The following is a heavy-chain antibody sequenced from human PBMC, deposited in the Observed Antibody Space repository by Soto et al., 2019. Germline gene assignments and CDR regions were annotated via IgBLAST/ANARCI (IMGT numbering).Heavy chain of an antibody. CDR3: ARAHGYSGYDSKGDAFDI. CDR2: IGTAGDT. Sequence: GGSLRLSCAASGFTFSSYDIHWVRQATGKGLEWVSAIGTAGDTYYPGSVKGRFTISRENAKNSLYLQMNSLRAEDTAVYYCARAHGYSGYDSKGDAFDIWGQGTMVTVSS. J-gene: IGHJ3*02. CDR1: GFTFSSYD. D-gene: IGHD5-12*01. V-gene: IGHV3-13*01.